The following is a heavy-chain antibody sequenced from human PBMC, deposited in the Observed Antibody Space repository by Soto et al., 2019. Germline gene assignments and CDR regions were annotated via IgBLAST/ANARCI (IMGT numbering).Heavy chain of an antibody. D-gene: IGHD4-17*01. J-gene: IGHJ3*02. Sequence: EVQLVESGGGLVQPGRSLRLSCAASGFTFDDYAMHWVRQAPGKGPEWVSGITWNSGSRGYAESVKGRFTISRDNAKNSLYLQMNSLRTEDTALYFCAKRKGDLEIPKTTVTTFWGPFHIWGQGTMVTVSS. CDR1: GFTFDDYA. CDR3: AKRKGDLEIPKTTVTTFWGPFHI. V-gene: IGHV3-9*01. CDR2: ITWNSGSR.